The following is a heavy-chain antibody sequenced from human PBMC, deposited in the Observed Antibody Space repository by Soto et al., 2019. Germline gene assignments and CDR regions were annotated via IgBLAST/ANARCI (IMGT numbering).Heavy chain of an antibody. D-gene: IGHD2-2*01. CDR2: IYYTGSI. J-gene: IGHJ4*02. CDR1: GGSISSYY. V-gene: IGHV4-59*08. Sequence: SETLSLTCTVSGGSISSYYWSWIRQPPGKGLEWIGYIYYTGSINYSPSLKSRVTISIDTSKNQFSLKLRSVTAADTAVYYCARVYCRSSSCYDVFDYWGQGTPVTVSS. CDR3: ARVYCRSSSCYDVFDY.